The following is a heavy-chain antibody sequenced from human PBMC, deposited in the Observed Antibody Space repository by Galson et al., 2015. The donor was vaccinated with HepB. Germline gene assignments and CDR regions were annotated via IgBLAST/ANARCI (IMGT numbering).Heavy chain of an antibody. V-gene: IGHV1-18*04. Sequence: SVKVSCKASGYTFTSYGISWVRQAPGQGLEWMGWISAYNGNTNYAQKLQGRVTMTTDTSTSTAYMELRSLRSDDTAVYYCARGVGITIFGVVIRATYFDYWGQGTLVTVSS. CDR1: GYTFTSYG. D-gene: IGHD3-3*01. CDR2: ISAYNGNT. CDR3: ARGVGITIFGVVIRATYFDY. J-gene: IGHJ4*02.